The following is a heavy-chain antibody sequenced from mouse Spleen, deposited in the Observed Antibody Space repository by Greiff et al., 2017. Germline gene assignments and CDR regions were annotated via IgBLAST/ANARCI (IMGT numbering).Heavy chain of an antibody. V-gene: IGHV1-81*01. Sequence: VKLMESGAELARPGASVKLSCKASGYTFTSYGISWVKQRTGQGLEWIGEIYPRSGNTYYNEKFKGKATLTADKSSSTAYMELRSLTSEDSAVYFCARGQLGRTWAWFAYWGQGTLVTVSA. CDR1: GYTFTSYG. CDR3: ARGQLGRTWAWFAY. CDR2: IYPRSGNT. D-gene: IGHD3-2*01. J-gene: IGHJ3*01.